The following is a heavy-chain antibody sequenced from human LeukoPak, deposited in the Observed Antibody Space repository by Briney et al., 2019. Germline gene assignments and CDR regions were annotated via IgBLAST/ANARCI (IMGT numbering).Heavy chain of an antibody. CDR2: INHSGST. J-gene: IGHJ4*02. D-gene: IGHD3-3*01. Sequence: SETLSLTCAVYGGSFSAYYWSWIRQPPGKGLEWIGEINHSGSTNYNPSLKSRVAISVDTSRNQFSLKLSSVTAADTAVYYCARVCRELRFLEWLPVSSKTRYYFDYWGQGTLVTVSS. CDR3: ARVCRELRFLEWLPVSSKTRYYFDY. V-gene: IGHV4-34*01. CDR1: GGSFSAYY.